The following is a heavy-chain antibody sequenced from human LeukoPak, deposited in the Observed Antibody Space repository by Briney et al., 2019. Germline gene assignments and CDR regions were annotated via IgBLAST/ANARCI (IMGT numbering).Heavy chain of an antibody. D-gene: IGHD2-15*01. CDR2: MRSLASDK. CDR3: AKGLDIPLES. V-gene: IGHV3-30*02. CDR1: GFTFSSYA. J-gene: IGHJ4*02. Sequence: PGGSLRLSCEASGFTFSSYAMHWVRQAPGKGLEWVTFMRSLASDKYYADSVKGRFTISRNSSKNTLYLQMNSLRPEDTAVYYCAKGLDIPLESWGQGILVTVSS.